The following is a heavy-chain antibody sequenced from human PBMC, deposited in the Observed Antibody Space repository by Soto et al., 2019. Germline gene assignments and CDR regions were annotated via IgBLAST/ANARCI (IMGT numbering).Heavy chain of an antibody. CDR3: ARHSRRLSIAAAVWFDP. CDR2: IYYSGST. V-gene: IGHV4-59*08. CDR1: GGSISSYY. D-gene: IGHD6-13*01. J-gene: IGHJ5*02. Sequence: QVQLQESGPGLVKPSETLSLTCTVSGGSISSYYWSWIRQPPGKGLEWIGYIYYSGSTNYNPSLKSRVTISVDTSKNQFSLKLSSVTAADTAVYYCARHSRRLSIAAAVWFDPWGQGTLVTVSS.